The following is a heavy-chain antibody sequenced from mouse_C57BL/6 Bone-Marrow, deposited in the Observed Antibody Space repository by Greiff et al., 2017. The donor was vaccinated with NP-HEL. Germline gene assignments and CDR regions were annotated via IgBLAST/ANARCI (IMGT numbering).Heavy chain of an antibody. CDR1: GYTFTSYW. CDR2: IHPNSGST. J-gene: IGHJ3*01. D-gene: IGHD1-1*01. Sequence: QVQLQQPGAELVKPGASVKLSCKASGYTFTSYWMHWVKQRPGQGLEWIGMIHPNSGSTNYNEKFKSKATLTVDKSSSTAYMQLSSLTSEDSAVYFCARRTVVAKEDPCFAYWGQGTLVTVSA. CDR3: ARRTVVAKEDPCFAY. V-gene: IGHV1-64*01.